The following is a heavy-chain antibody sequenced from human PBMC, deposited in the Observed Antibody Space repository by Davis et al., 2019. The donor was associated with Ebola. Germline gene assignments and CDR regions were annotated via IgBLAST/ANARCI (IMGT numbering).Heavy chain of an antibody. D-gene: IGHD3-10*01. J-gene: IGHJ6*02. Sequence: GESLKISCAASGFTFDDYAMHWVRQAPGKGLEWVSLISGDGGSPYYADSVKGRFTISRDNSKNSLYLQMNSLRTEDTALYYCAKDITMVRGVVFYYYGMDVWGQGTTVTVSS. CDR1: GFTFDDYA. CDR2: ISGDGGSP. V-gene: IGHV3-43*02. CDR3: AKDITMVRGVVFYYYGMDV.